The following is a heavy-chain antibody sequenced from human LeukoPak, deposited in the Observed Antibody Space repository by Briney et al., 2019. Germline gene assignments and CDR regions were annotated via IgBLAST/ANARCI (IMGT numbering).Heavy chain of an antibody. CDR3: ARVFLSSGLKWAEFFQH. CDR2: ISTSDTDI. CDR1: GFTFSTYN. D-gene: IGHD3-3*01. J-gene: IGHJ1*01. V-gene: IGHV3-21*01. Sequence: GGSLRLSCAASGFTFSTYNMDWVRQAPGKGLEWVSSISTSDTDIYYADSVKGRFTVSRDNAKNTLYLQMNSLRPEDTAVYFCARVFLSSGLKWAEFFQHWGQGTLVIVSS.